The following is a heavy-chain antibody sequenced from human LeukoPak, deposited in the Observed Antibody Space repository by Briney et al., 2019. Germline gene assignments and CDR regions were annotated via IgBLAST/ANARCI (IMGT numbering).Heavy chain of an antibody. Sequence: PSETLSLTCTVSGYSLTSGCYWGWIRQPPGKRLEWIGNIFHSGGTYYNPSLKSRVTISIDTSKNQFSLKLSSVTAADTAVYYCARATMIDYWGQGILVTVSS. CDR3: ARATMIDY. J-gene: IGHJ4*02. CDR2: IFHSGGT. V-gene: IGHV4-38-2*02. CDR1: GYSLTSGCY. D-gene: IGHD3-22*01.